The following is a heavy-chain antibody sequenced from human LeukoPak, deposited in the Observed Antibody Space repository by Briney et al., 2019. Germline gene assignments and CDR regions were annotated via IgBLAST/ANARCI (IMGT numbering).Heavy chain of an antibody. CDR2: INPNSGGT. CDR3: ARHYDSSGYYYDNWFDP. CDR1: GYTFTGYY. J-gene: IGHJ5*02. D-gene: IGHD3-22*01. Sequence: ASVKVSCKASGYTFTGYYMHWVRQAPGQGLEWMGLINPNSGGTNYAQKFQGRVTMTRDTTISTAYMELSRLRSDDTAVYYCARHYDSSGYYYDNWFDPWGQGTLVTVSS. V-gene: IGHV1-2*06.